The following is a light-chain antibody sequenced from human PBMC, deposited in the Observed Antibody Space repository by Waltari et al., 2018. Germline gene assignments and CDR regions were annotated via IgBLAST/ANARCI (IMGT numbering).Light chain of an antibody. J-gene: IGKJ1*01. CDR3: QQYNNWPPWT. Sequence: EIVMTQSPATLSVSPGERATLSCRASQSVRRNLAWYQQKPGQAPRLLIYRASTRATGIPARFSGSGSGTEFTLTISSLQSEDFAIYYCQQYNNWPPWTFGQGTKVEIK. CDR1: QSVRRN. CDR2: RAS. V-gene: IGKV3-15*01.